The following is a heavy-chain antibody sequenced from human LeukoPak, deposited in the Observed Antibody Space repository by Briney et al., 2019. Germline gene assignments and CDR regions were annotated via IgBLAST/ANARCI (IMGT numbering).Heavy chain of an antibody. D-gene: IGHD2-15*01. J-gene: IGHJ6*03. CDR3: TCSGGSCLVMDV. CDR2: ISYDGSNK. Sequence: RSGGSLRLSCAASGFTFSSYGMHWVRQAPGKGLEWVAVISYDGSNKYYADSVKGRFTISRDNSKNTLYLQMNSLRAEDTAVYYCTCSGGSCLVMDVWGKGTTVTVSS. CDR1: GFTFSSYG. V-gene: IGHV3-30*03.